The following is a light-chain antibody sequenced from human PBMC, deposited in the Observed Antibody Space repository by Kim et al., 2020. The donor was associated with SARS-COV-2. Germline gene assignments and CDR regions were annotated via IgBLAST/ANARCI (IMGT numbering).Light chain of an antibody. CDR1: NSDIGGYNY. Sequence: GQSITISCTGTNSDIGGYNYVSWYQQHPGNAPQLMIYAVTERPSGVSSRFSGSKSGNTASLTISGLQAEDEADYYCISYTSATTWVFGGGTQLTVL. CDR3: ISYTSATTWV. V-gene: IGLV2-14*03. J-gene: IGLJ3*02. CDR2: AVT.